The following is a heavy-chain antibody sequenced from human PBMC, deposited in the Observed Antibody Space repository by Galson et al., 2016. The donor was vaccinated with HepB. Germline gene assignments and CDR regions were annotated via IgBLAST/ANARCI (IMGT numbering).Heavy chain of an antibody. V-gene: IGHV3-23*01. CDR2: FSGGNT. Sequence: SLRLSCAATGLTFSSYAMSWVRQAPGKGLEWVSAFSGGNTKYADSVKGRFTISGDNSKNTVYLQMNSLRVEDTAVYYCATRVITMIRGVVDYWGKGTLGTVS. J-gene: IGHJ4*02. CDR3: ATRVITMIRGVVDY. CDR1: GLTFSSYA. D-gene: IGHD3-10*01.